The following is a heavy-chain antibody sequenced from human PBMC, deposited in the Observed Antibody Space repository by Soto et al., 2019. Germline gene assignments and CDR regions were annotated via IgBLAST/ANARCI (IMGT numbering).Heavy chain of an antibody. CDR3: ARVGSYCMDV. D-gene: IGHD2-15*01. Sequence: QVQLQESGPGLVKPSETLSLTCTVSGGSISTYYWSWIRQPPGKGLEWIGYIYYSGNTNKNPSLKXXVXIXXDTSKNQFSLKLSSVTAADTAVYYCARVGSYCMDVWGQGTTVTVSS. V-gene: IGHV4-59*01. CDR2: IYYSGNT. J-gene: IGHJ6*02. CDR1: GGSISTYY.